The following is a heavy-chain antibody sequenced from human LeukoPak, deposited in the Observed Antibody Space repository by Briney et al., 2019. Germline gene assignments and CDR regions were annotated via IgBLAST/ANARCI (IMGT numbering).Heavy chain of an antibody. CDR2: INPNSGGP. D-gene: IGHD1-14*01. CDR1: GYTFTGYY. J-gene: IGHJ4*02. CDR3: ARVPAGSAPYFDY. Sequence: GASVKVSCKASGYTFTGYYIHWVRQAPGQGLEWMGRINPNSGGPNYAQKFQGRVTMTRDTSTSTAYMELSRLRSDDTAVYYCARVPAGSAPYFDYWGQGTLVTVSS. V-gene: IGHV1-2*06.